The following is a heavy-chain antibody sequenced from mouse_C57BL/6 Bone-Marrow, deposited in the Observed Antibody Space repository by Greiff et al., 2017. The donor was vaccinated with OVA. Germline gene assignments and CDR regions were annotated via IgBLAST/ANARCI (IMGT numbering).Heavy chain of an antibody. V-gene: IGHV1-64*01. CDR2: IHPNSGST. J-gene: IGHJ1*03. Sequence: VQLQQSGAELVKPGASVKLSCKASGYTFTSYWMHWVKQRPGQGLEWIGMIHPNSGSTNYNEKFKSKATLTVDKSSSTAYMQLSSLTSEDSAVYYCARTSPYYYGSSYWYFDVWGTGTTVTVSS. CDR3: ARTSPYYYGSSYWYFDV. D-gene: IGHD1-1*01. CDR1: GYTFTSYW.